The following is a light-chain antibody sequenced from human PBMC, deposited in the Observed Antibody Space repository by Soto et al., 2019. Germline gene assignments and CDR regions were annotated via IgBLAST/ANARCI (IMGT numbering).Light chain of an antibody. Sequence: QPVLTQPPSVSGAPGQRVTISCTGSSSNIGAGYDVHWYQQLPGTAPKLLIYGNSNRPSGVPDRFSGSKSGTSASLAITGLQAEDEADYSCQSYDSSLSGGVFGGGTKVTVL. CDR1: SSNIGAGYD. CDR3: QSYDSSLSGGV. V-gene: IGLV1-40*01. CDR2: GNS. J-gene: IGLJ2*01.